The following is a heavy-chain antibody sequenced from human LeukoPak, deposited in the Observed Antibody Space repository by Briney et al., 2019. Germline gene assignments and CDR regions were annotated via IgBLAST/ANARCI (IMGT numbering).Heavy chain of an antibody. CDR3: ARSYLQMVSAS. D-gene: IGHD3-10*01. CDR2: IRYDGSNE. CDR1: GFTFSTYG. V-gene: IGHV3-30*02. J-gene: IGHJ5*02. Sequence: GGSLRLSCAASGFTFSTYGMQWVRQAPGKGLEWVAFIRYDGSNENYADSVRGRFTISRDNAKNSLYLQMNSLRVEDTAVYYCARSYLQMVSASWGQGTLVTVSS.